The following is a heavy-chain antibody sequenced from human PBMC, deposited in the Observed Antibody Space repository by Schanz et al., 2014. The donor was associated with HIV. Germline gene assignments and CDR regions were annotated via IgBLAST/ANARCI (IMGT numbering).Heavy chain of an antibody. V-gene: IGHV1-18*01. CDR3: ARVRGVIITDDAFDI. CDR1: GYTFISYG. CDR2: ISAYNGNT. J-gene: IGHJ3*02. Sequence: QVQLVQSGTEVKKPGASVKVSCKASGYTFISYGISWVRQAPGQGLEWMGWISAYNGNTNYAQKFQGRLTMTTDTSTSTAYMELRSLRSDDTAVYYCARVRGVIITDDAFDIWGQGTMVTVSS. D-gene: IGHD3-10*01.